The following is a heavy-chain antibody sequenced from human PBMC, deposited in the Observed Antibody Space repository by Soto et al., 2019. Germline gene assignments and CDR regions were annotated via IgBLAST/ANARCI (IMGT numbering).Heavy chain of an antibody. D-gene: IGHD6-19*01. CDR3: ARVSGGCYYFDY. CDR1: GYTFTSYA. J-gene: IGHJ4*02. CDR2: INAGNGNT. V-gene: IGHV1-3*01. Sequence: QVQLVQSGAEVKKPGASVKVSCKASGYTFTSYAMHWVRQAPGQRLEGMGWINAGNGNTKYSQKFQGRVTITRDTSASTAYMELSSLRSEDTAVYYCARVSGGCYYFDYWGQGTLVTVSS.